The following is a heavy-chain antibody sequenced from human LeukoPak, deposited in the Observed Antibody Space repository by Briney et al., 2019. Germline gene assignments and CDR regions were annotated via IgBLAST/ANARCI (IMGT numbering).Heavy chain of an antibody. D-gene: IGHD4-11*01. CDR3: ARGRYSNWERYYYMDV. V-gene: IGHV4-34*01. Sequence: SETLSLTCAAYGVSLSAYYWSWIRQSPGKGLEWMGEINKSETSNYKRSLTSRVTISVDTSKNQVSLKLSSVTAADTAVYYCARGRYSNWERYYYMDVWGKGATVTVSS. J-gene: IGHJ6*03. CDR2: INKSETS. CDR1: GVSLSAYY.